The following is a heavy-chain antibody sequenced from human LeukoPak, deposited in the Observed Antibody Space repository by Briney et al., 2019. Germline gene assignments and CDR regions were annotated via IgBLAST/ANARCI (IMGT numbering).Heavy chain of an antibody. CDR2: IIPIFGTA. CDR3: ASKGIAAAGNYFDY. Sequence: GASVKVSCKASGGTFSSYAISWVRQAPGQGLEWMGGIIPIFGTANYAQKFQGRVTITTDESTSTAYMELSSLRSEDTAVYYCASKGIAAAGNYFDYWGPGTLVTVSS. CDR1: GGTFSSYA. J-gene: IGHJ4*02. D-gene: IGHD6-13*01. V-gene: IGHV1-69*05.